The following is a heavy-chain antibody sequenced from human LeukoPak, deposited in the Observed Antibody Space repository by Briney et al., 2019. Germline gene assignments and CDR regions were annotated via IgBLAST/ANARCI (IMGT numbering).Heavy chain of an antibody. CDR3: AGHGSDVIVATADDAFDI. CDR1: GYTFTSYG. CDR2: ISAYNGNT. Sequence: ASVKVSCKASGYTFTSYGISWVRQAPGQGLEWMGWISAYNGNTNYAQKLQGRVTMTTDTSTSTAYMELRSLRSDDTAVYYCAGHGSDVIVATADDAFDIWGQGTMVTVSS. J-gene: IGHJ3*02. V-gene: IGHV1-18*01. D-gene: IGHD5-12*01.